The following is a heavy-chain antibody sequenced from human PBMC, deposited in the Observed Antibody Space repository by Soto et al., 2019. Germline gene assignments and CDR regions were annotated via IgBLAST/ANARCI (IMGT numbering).Heavy chain of an antibody. CDR1: GYTFTSYG. D-gene: IGHD4-17*01. CDR2: ISAYNGNT. J-gene: IGHJ3*02. Sequence: QVQLVQSGAEVKKPGASVKVSCKASGYTFTSYGISWGRQAPGQGLEWMGWISAYNGNTNYAQKLQGRVTMTTDTSRSTDYMELRSLRSDDTAVYYCAREYNDDGDYEKGNTAFDIWGEETMVTVSS. CDR3: AREYNDDGDYEKGNTAFDI. V-gene: IGHV1-18*01.